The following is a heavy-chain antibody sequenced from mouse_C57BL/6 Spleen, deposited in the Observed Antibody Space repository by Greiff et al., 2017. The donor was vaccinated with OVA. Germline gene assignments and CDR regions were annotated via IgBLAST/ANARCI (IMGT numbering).Heavy chain of an antibody. Sequence: VQLQQSGAELVKPGASVKLSCKASGYTFTEYTIRWVKQRSGPGLEWIGWCYPGSGSIKYNEKFKDKATLTADKSSSTVYMELSRLTSEDSAVYFCARHHYDPEGYYAMDYWGQGTSVTVSS. J-gene: IGHJ4*01. CDR1: GYTFTEYT. V-gene: IGHV1-62-2*01. CDR2: CYPGSGSI. CDR3: ARHHYDPEGYYAMDY. D-gene: IGHD2-4*01.